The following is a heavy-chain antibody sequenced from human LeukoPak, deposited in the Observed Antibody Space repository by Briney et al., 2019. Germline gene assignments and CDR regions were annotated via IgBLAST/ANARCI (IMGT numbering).Heavy chain of an antibody. CDR3: AREGRKEYDILTGYYRFYYYGMDV. CDR1: GYTFTTYG. V-gene: IGHV1-18*01. J-gene: IGHJ6*02. CDR2: ISVYNGDT. Sequence: GASVKVSCKASGYTFTTYGISWVRQAPGQGLEWMGWISVYNGDTHYAQKLQGRVTMTTDTSTSTAYMELRSLTSDDTAVYYCAREGRKEYDILTGYYRFYYYGMDVWGQGTTVIVSS. D-gene: IGHD3-9*01.